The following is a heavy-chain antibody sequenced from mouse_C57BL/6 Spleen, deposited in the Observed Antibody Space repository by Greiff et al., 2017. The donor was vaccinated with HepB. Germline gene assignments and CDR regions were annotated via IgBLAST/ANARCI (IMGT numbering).Heavy chain of an antibody. V-gene: IGHV1-15*01. CDR3: TRAYYSHDY. D-gene: IGHD2-12*01. J-gene: IGHJ2*01. CDR1: GYTFTDYE. Sequence: QVHVKQSGAELVRPGASVTLSCKASGYTFTDYEMHWVKQTPVHGLEWIGAIDPETGGTAYNQKFKGKAILTADKSSSTAYMELRSLTSEDSAVYYCTRAYYSHDYWGQGTTLTVSS. CDR2: IDPETGGT.